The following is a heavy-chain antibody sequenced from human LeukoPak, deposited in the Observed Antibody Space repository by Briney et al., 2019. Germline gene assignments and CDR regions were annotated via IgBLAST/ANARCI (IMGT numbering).Heavy chain of an antibody. CDR3: ARGGYGGKRYFQH. D-gene: IGHD4-23*01. V-gene: IGHV4-59*01. J-gene: IGHJ1*01. CDR2: IYYSGST. CDR1: GGSISSYY. Sequence: SETLSLTCTVSGGSISSYYWSWIRQPPGKGLEWIGYIYYSGSTNYNPPLKSRVTISVDTSKNQFSLKLSSVTAADTAVYYCARGGYGGKRYFQHWGQGTLVTVSS.